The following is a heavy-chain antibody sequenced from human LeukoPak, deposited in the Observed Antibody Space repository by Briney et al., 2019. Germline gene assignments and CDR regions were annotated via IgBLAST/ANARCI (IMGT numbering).Heavy chain of an antibody. CDR2: INHSEST. Sequence: SQTQSLTCAVNGGSFSGPYWSWIRHPPGRRMALIGVINHSESTNYNPSLKSRVTISVDTSKNQFSLRLSSVTAADTAVYYCARADIVVVPAASYFYYYMDVWGKGTTVTVSS. J-gene: IGHJ6*03. CDR1: GGSFSGPY. D-gene: IGHD2-2*01. V-gene: IGHV4-34*01. CDR3: ARADIVVVPAASYFYYYMDV.